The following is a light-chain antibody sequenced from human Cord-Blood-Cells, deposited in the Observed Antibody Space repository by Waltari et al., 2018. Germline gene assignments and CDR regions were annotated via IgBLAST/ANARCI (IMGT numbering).Light chain of an antibody. J-gene: IGKJ2*01. Sequence: EIVLTQSQATMSLSPGERATLSCRASQSVSSYLACYQQKPGQAPRLLIYDASNRATGIPARFSGSGSGTDFTLTISSLEPEDFAVYYCQQRSNWPPYTFGQGTKLEIK. CDR1: QSVSSY. CDR2: DAS. CDR3: QQRSNWPPYT. V-gene: IGKV3-11*01.